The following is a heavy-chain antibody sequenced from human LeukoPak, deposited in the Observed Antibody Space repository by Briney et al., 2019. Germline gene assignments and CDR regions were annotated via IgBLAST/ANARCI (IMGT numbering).Heavy chain of an antibody. CDR1: RFTLDGYA. Sequence: GGSLRLSCTASRFTLDGYAMSWGRDAPREGLEWVSSISGGREDTYYAGSLKGRFTISRDNSKSTLYLQMNSLRADDTAVYYCARTIAQYSNRWLYFYSGLDVWGQGTTVTVSS. CDR2: ISGGREDT. J-gene: IGHJ6*02. CDR3: ARTIAQYSNRWLYFYSGLDV. V-gene: IGHV3-23*01. D-gene: IGHD1-7*01.